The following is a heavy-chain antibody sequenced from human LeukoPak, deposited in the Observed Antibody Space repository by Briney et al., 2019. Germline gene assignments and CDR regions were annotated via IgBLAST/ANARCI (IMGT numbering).Heavy chain of an antibody. J-gene: IGHJ4*02. CDR1: GFTFSTYA. D-gene: IGHD6-19*01. Sequence: SGGSLRLSCAASGFTFSTYAMHWVRQAPGKGLEWVAVISYDGSNTYSADSVKGRFTISRDNSKNTLFLQMNSLRAEDTAVYYCTRDVETSGRYGYLGYWGQGSLVTVSS. CDR3: TRDVETSGRYGYLGY. CDR2: ISYDGSNT. V-gene: IGHV3-30-3*01.